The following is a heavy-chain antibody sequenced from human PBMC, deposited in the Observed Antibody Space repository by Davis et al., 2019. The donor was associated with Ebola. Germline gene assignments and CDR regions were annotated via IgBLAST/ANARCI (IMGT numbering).Heavy chain of an antibody. J-gene: IGHJ6*01. CDR3: ATGAPVTVYGVVLIKEGEYYGMDV. D-gene: IGHD3-3*01. Sequence: ASVKVSCKVSDYTLFQLSIHWVRQVPGKGLEWMGGFNPENDERTYAQRFQGRVTTTEDTSTHTAYMELSGLTSEDTAVYYCATGAPVTVYGVVLIKEGEYYGMDVWGQGTTVTVSS. V-gene: IGHV1-24*01. CDR2: FNPENDER. CDR1: DYTLFQLS.